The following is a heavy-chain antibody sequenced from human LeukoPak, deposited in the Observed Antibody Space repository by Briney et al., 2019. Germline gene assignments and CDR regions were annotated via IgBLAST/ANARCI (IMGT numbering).Heavy chain of an antibody. J-gene: IGHJ5*02. CDR1: GGYFSGYY. D-gene: IGHD2-2*01. CDR2: INHSGST. V-gene: IGHV4-34*01. CDR3: ARGMRKYQLRYNWFDP. Sequence: SSETLSLTCAVYGGYFSGYYWSWIRQPPGKGLEWIGEINHSGSTNYNPSLKSRVTISVDTSKNQFSLKLSSVTAADTAVYYCARGMRKYQLRYNWFDPWGQGTLVTVSS.